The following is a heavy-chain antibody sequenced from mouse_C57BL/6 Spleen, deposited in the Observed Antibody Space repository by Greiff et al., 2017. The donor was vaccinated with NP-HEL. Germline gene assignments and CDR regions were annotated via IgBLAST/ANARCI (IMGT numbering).Heavy chain of an antibody. Sequence: QVQLQQSGAELVRPGASVTLSCKASGYTFTDYEMHWVKQTPVHGLEWIGAIDPETGGTAYNQKFKGKAILTADKSSSTAYMELRSLTSEDSAVYYCTSPFLTGTYDYWGQGTTLTVSS. V-gene: IGHV1-15*01. D-gene: IGHD4-1*01. CDR2: IDPETGGT. CDR1: GYTFTDYE. CDR3: TSPFLTGTYDY. J-gene: IGHJ2*01.